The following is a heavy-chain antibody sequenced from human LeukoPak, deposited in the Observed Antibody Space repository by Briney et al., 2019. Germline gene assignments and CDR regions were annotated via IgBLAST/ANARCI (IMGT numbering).Heavy chain of an antibody. CDR3: VVSSGWPAS. CDR1: GFSFNDHW. V-gene: IGHV3-74*01. J-gene: IGHJ5*02. Sequence: PGGSLRLSCAASGFSFNDHWMHWVRQAPGKGLEWVSRIDNDGSSTRYADSVTGRFTISRDIAKNTLYLQMNSLRAEDTAVYYCVVSSGWPASWGQGTLVTVYS. CDR2: IDNDGSST. D-gene: IGHD6-19*01.